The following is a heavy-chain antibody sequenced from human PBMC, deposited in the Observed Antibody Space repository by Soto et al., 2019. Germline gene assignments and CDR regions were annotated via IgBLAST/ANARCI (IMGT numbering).Heavy chain of an antibody. CDR2: INPSGDTT. J-gene: IGHJ6*04. CDR1: GYTFSNYY. V-gene: IGHV1-46*01. D-gene: IGHD2-21*02. Sequence: ASVKVSCKASGYTFSNYYIHWVRQAPGRGLEWMGIINPSGDTTTYAQRFQGRVTMTTDTSTSTVNMEVSSLRSDETAVYYCAREPLEVTATYYHYYGLDVWGKGTTVTVSS. CDR3: AREPLEVTATYYHYYGLDV.